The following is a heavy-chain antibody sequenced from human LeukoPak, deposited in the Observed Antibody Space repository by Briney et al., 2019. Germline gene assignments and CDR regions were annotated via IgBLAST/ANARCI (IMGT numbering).Heavy chain of an antibody. V-gene: IGHV1-18*01. CDR1: GYTFTSYG. J-gene: IGHJ4*02. CDR2: ISAYNGNT. CDR3: ARVPTAADDY. Sequence: ASVKVSCKASGYTFTSYGISLVRQAPGQGLGRMGWISAYNGNTNYAQELQGRVTMTTDTSTSTAYMELRSLRSDDTAVYYCARVPTAADDYWGQGTLVTVSS. D-gene: IGHD6-13*01.